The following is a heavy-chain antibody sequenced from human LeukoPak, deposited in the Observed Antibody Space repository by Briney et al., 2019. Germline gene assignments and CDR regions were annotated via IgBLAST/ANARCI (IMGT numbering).Heavy chain of an antibody. CDR1: GGSISSSSYY. Sequence: PSETLSLTCTVSGGSISSSSYYWGWIRQPPGKGLEWIGYIYYSGSTNYNPSLKSRVTISVDTSKNQFSLKLSSVTAADTAVYYCASSYGGNSVDYWGQGTLVTVSS. J-gene: IGHJ4*02. CDR2: IYYSGST. V-gene: IGHV4-61*05. D-gene: IGHD4-23*01. CDR3: ASSYGGNSVDY.